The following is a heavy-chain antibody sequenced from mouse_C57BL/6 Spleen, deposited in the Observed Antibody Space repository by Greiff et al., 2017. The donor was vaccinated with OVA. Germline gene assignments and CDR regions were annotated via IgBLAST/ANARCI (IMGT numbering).Heavy chain of an antibody. CDR2: IYPGSGNT. V-gene: IGHV1-76*01. CDR1: GYTFTDYY. J-gene: IGHJ4*01. D-gene: IGHD4-1*01. Sequence: QVQLQQSGAELVRPGASVKLSCKASGYTFTDYYINWVKQRPGQGLEWIARIYPGSGNTYYNEKFKGKATLTAEKSSSTAYMQLSSLTSEDSAFYFCAREPPSWDNAMDYWGQGTSVTVSS. CDR3: AREPPSWDNAMDY.